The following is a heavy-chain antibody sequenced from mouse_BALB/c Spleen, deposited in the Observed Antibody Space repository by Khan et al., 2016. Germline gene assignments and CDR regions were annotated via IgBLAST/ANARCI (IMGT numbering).Heavy chain of an antibody. V-gene: IGHV1-7*01. CDR3: ARGGPWYFDF. CDR1: GYTFTSYW. J-gene: IGHJ2*01. CDR2: INPSTGYT. Sequence: QVQLQQSGAELAKPGASVKMSCKASGYTFTSYWMHWVKQRPGQGLEWIGYINPSTGYTEYNQKFKDKATLTADKSSSTAYMQLSSLTSEDSAVYSCARGGPWYFDFWGQGTTLTVSS.